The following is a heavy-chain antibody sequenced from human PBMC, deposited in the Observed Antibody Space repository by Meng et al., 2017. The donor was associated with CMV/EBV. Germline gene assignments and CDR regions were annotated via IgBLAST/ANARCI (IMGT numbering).Heavy chain of an antibody. CDR3: AKDLPYSYGYGMDV. J-gene: IGHJ6*02. D-gene: IGHD5-18*01. CDR2: ISWNSGSI. V-gene: IGHV3-9*01. Sequence: GGSLRLSCAASGFTFDDYALHWVRQAPGKGLEWVSGISWNSGSIGYADSVEGRFTISRDNAKNSLYLQMNSLRAEDTALYYCAKDLPYSYGYGMDVWGQGTTVTVSS. CDR1: GFTFDDYA.